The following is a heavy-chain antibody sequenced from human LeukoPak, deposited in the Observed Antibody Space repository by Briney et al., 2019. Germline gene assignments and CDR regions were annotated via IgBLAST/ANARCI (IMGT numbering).Heavy chain of an antibody. Sequence: GGSLRLFCAASGFTFSNEMNWVRQAPGKGLEWVSYIYSSGGNIYYADSVKGRFTISRDNAKNSLYLQMNSLRVEDTAVYYCAREGADGYNVGFDYWGQGTLVTVSS. D-gene: IGHD5-24*01. V-gene: IGHV3-48*03. CDR2: IYSSGGNI. J-gene: IGHJ4*02. CDR3: AREGADGYNVGFDY. CDR1: GFTFSNE.